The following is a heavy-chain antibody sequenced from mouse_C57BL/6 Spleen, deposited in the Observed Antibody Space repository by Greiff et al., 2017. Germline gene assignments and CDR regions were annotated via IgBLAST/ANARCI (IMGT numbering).Heavy chain of an antibody. J-gene: IGHJ3*01. CDR1: GYTFTSYD. CDR3: ARGSYGYDARFAY. V-gene: IGHV1-85*01. CDR2: IYPRDGST. D-gene: IGHD2-2*01. Sequence: VQGVESGPELVKPGASVKLSCKASGYTFTSYDINWVKQRPGQGLEWIGCIYPRDGSTKYNEKFKGKATLTVDTSSSTAYMELHSLTSEDSAVYFCARGSYGYDARFAYWGQGTLVTVSA.